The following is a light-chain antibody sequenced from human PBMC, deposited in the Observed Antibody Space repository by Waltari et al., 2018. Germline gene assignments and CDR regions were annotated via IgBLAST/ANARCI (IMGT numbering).Light chain of an antibody. J-gene: IGKJ2*01. CDR1: QSLVYSDGNTY. CDR3: MQGTHWPYT. V-gene: IGKV2-30*01. Sequence: DAVMTQSPLSLPVTLGQPASISCRSGQSLVYSDGNTYLNWFRQRPGQSPRRVIYEVSKRDSGVPDRCSGSGSGTDFTLKISRVEAEDVGVYFCMQGTHWPYTFGQGTKVEI. CDR2: EVS.